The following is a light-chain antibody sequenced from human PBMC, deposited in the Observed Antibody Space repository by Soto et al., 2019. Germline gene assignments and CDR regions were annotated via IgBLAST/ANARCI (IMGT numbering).Light chain of an antibody. V-gene: IGLV2-8*01. CDR2: EVS. Sequence: QSVLTQPPSASGSFGQSVTISCTGTSSDVGGYNYVSWYQQHPGKAPKLMIYEVSERPSGVPDRFSGSKSGNTASLTVSGLQADDEAVYYCSSYSGTNYHYVFGTGTNAAVL. CDR1: SSDVGGYNY. CDR3: SSYSGTNYHYV. J-gene: IGLJ1*01.